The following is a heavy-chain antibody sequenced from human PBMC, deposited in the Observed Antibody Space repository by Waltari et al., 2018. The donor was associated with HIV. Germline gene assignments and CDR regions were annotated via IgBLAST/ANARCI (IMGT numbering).Heavy chain of an antibody. CDR3: ARIGNSGRSFDS. D-gene: IGHD1-26*01. V-gene: IGHV1-46*01. CDR1: GYTFTDYH. Sequence: VQLVQSGHEVRQPGASVKLSCRASGYTFTDYHIHWVRQAPGQGLEWMGLINPGSGGASYAPKFRGRVSMTRDTSTSTVYMEMSSLKSDDTAIFYCARIGNSGRSFDSWGQGSQLIVSS. CDR2: INPGSGGA. J-gene: IGHJ4*02.